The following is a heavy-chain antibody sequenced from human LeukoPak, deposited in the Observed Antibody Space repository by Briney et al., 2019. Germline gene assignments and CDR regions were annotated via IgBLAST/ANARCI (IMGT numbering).Heavy chain of an antibody. Sequence: GGSLRLSCAASGFTFSTYTMTWVRQAPGKGLEWVSSISSSSIYIYYTDSVKGRFTISRDNARNSVYLQMSNLRAEDTAVYYCARVNGDYERGGAPDYWGQGTLVTVSS. CDR2: ISSSSIYI. D-gene: IGHD4-17*01. V-gene: IGHV3-21*01. CDR1: GFTFSTYT. J-gene: IGHJ4*02. CDR3: ARVNGDYERGGAPDY.